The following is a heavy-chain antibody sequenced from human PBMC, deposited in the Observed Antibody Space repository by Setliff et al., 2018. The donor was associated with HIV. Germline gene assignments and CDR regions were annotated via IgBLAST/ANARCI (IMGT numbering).Heavy chain of an antibody. CDR1: GDSSSNDY. D-gene: IGHD2-8*02. CDR2: ISSGGNT. Sequence: PSETLSLTCTVSGDSSSNDYWTWVRQPPGKGLEWIGSISSGGNTYYNTSLKSRVTMSIDTSNNQFSLKLSSVTAADTSVYHCARLYLNTGGYWASTYRYLDLWGRGTLVTVSS. CDR3: ARLYLNTGGYWASTYRYLDL. J-gene: IGHJ2*01. V-gene: IGHV4-59*04.